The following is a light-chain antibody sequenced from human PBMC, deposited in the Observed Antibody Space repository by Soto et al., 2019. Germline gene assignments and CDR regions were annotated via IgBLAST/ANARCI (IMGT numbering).Light chain of an antibody. J-gene: IGKJ3*01. CDR3: QHYYTPPFT. Sequence: DIVMTQSPDSLAVSLGERATINCKSSQSVLFTSNNKNYLAWYQQRPGQPPRLLIYWASTRESGVPDRFSGSGSGTDFTLTINSLQAENVAVYFCQHYYTPPFTFGPGTKV. V-gene: IGKV4-1*01. CDR1: QSVLFTSNNKNY. CDR2: WAS.